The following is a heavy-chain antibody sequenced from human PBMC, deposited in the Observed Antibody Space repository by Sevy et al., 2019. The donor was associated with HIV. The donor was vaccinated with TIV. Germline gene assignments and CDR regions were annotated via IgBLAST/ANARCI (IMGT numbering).Heavy chain of an antibody. CDR2: IYTSGST. V-gene: IGHV4-61*02. CDR1: GGSISSGSYY. CDR3: ARASYYYDSSGYPRREAHFDY. Sequence: SETLSLTCTVSGGSISSGSYYWSWIRQPAGKGLEWIGRIYTSGSTNYNPSLKSRVTMSVDTSKNQFSLKRSSVTAADTAVYYCARASYYYDSSGYPRREAHFDYWGQGTLVTVSS. D-gene: IGHD3-22*01. J-gene: IGHJ4*02.